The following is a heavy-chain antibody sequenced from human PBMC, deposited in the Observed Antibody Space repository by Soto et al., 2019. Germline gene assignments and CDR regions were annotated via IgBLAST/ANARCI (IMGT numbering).Heavy chain of an antibody. J-gene: IGHJ5*02. CDR2: IYYSGST. D-gene: IGHD2-2*02. CDR1: GGSISSSSYY. V-gene: IGHV4-39*01. Sequence: SETLSLTCTVSGGSISSSSYYWGWIRQPPGKGLEWIGSIYYSGSTYYNPSLKSRVTISVDTSKNQFSLKLSSVTAADTAVYYCARLKNTVPPAILWYNWFDPWGQGTLVTVS. CDR3: ARLKNTVPPAILWYNWFDP.